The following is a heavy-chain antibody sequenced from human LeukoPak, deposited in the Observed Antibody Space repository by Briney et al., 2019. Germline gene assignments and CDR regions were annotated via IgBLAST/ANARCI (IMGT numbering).Heavy chain of an antibody. CDR3: ARGQTMYSSSSEELLVFDY. Sequence: SQILSLTCTVSGGSISSGGYYWSWIRQHPGKGLEWIGYIYYSGSTYYNPSLKSRVTISVDTSKNQFSLKLSSVTAADTAVYYCARGQTMYSSSSEELLVFDYWGQGTLVTVSS. CDR1: GGSISSGGYY. V-gene: IGHV4-31*03. D-gene: IGHD6-6*01. J-gene: IGHJ4*02. CDR2: IYYSGST.